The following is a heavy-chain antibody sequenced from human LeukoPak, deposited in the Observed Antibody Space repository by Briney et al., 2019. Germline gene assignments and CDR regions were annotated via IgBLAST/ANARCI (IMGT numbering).Heavy chain of an antibody. CDR3: ARGLSKLGWLRYPLDY. Sequence: SETLSITCAVYGGSFSGYYWSWIRQPPGKGLEWIGEINHSGSTNYNQSLKSRVTISVDTSKNQFSLKLSSVTAADTAVYYCARGLSKLGWLRYPLDYWGQGTLVTVSS. V-gene: IGHV4-34*01. J-gene: IGHJ4*02. CDR1: GGSFSGYY. D-gene: IGHD5-12*01. CDR2: INHSGST.